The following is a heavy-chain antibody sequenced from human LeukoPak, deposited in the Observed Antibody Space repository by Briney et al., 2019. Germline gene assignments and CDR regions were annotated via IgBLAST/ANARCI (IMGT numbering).Heavy chain of an antibody. J-gene: IGHJ4*02. D-gene: IGHD5-12*01. Sequence: GGSLRLSCAASGFTFSSYAMHWVRQAPGKGLEWVSSISSSSSYIYYADSVKSRFTISRDNAKNSLYLQMNSLRAEDTAVYYCARDPSGYDPVDYWGQGTLVTVSS. CDR3: ARDPSGYDPVDY. CDR2: ISSSSSYI. CDR1: GFTFSSYA. V-gene: IGHV3-21*01.